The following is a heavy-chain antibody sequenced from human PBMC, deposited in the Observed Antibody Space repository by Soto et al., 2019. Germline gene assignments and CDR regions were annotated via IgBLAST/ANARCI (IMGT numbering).Heavy chain of an antibody. V-gene: IGHV1-69*13. CDR1: GGTFSSYA. J-gene: IGHJ6*02. D-gene: IGHD6-6*01. Sequence: SVKVSCKASGGTFSSYAISWVRQAPGQGLEWMGGIIPIFGTANYAQKFQGRVTITADESTSTAYMELSSLRSEDTAVYYCARANGVAARPSMEMDGWGQGTTVTVSS. CDR3: ARANGVAARPSMEMDG. CDR2: IIPIFGTA.